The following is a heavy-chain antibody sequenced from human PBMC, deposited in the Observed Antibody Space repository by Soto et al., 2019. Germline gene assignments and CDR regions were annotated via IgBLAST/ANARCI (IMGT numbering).Heavy chain of an antibody. CDR3: AKDRIAVAGGASDY. J-gene: IGHJ4*02. D-gene: IGHD6-19*01. Sequence: EVQRLESGGGLVQPGGSLRISCAASGVTFSSYAMSWVRQAPGKGLEWVSAISGSGGSTYYADSVKGRFTISRDNSKNTLYLQMNSLRPEDTAVYYCAKDRIAVAGGASDYWGQGTLVTVSS. V-gene: IGHV3-23*01. CDR1: GVTFSSYA. CDR2: ISGSGGST.